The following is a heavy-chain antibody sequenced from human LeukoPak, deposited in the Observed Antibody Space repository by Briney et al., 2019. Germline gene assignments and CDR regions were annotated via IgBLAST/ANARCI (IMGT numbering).Heavy chain of an antibody. V-gene: IGHV3-48*02. CDR2: ISSSGNTI. D-gene: IGHD3-22*01. Sequence: GGSLRLSCAASGFTFSTYSMNWVRQAPGKGLEWVSYISSSGNTIYYADSVKGRFTISRDNAKNSLYLQVNSLRDEDTAVYYCARGEYYYDSSGYYWDWGQGTLVTVS. J-gene: IGHJ4*02. CDR3: ARGEYYYDSSGYYWD. CDR1: GFTFSTYS.